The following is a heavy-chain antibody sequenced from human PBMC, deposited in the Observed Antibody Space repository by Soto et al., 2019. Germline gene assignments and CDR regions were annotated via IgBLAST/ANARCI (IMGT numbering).Heavy chain of an antibody. J-gene: IGHJ3*02. CDR2: TYYSGNT. CDR1: GGTISSYY. V-gene: IGHV4-59*01. D-gene: IGHD6-6*01. Sequence: SETLSLTCTVSGGTISSYYWSWIRQPPGKGLEWIGYTYYSGNTNYNPSLKSRVTISIDTSKTQFSLKLRSVTGADTALYFCARSISARPEADIWGQGTMVTVSS. CDR3: ARSISARPEADI.